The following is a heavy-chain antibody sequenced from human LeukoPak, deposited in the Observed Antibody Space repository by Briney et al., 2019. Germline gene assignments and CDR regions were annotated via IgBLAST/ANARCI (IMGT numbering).Heavy chain of an antibody. CDR2: INPNSGGA. V-gene: IGHV1-2*02. Sequence: ASVKVSCKASGYTFTDNAMHWVRQTPGQGLEWMGWINPNSGGAILAQQFQGRVSMIRDTSICTAYMELIRLVSDDTAVYYCARERDQTFDYWGQGTLLTVSS. CDR3: ARERDQTFDY. CDR1: GYTFTDNA. J-gene: IGHJ4*02.